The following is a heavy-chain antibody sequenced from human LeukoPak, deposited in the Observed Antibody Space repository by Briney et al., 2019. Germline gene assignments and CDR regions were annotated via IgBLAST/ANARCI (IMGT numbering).Heavy chain of an antibody. J-gene: IGHJ4*02. CDR3: ARGRGSSSWYYFDY. CDR2: INHSGST. Sequence: SETLSLTCAVYGGSFSCYYWSWIRQPPGKGLEWIGEINHSGSTNYNPSLKSRVTISVDTSKNQFSLKLSSVTAADTAVYYCARGRGSSSWYYFDYWGQGTLVTVSS. V-gene: IGHV4-34*01. D-gene: IGHD6-13*01. CDR1: GGSFSCYY.